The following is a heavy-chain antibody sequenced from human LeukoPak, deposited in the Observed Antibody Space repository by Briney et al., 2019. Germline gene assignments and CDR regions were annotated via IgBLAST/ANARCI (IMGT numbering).Heavy chain of an antibody. D-gene: IGHD5-12*01. CDR3: ARSYSGYDYLDY. J-gene: IGHJ4*02. CDR2: IYPGDSET. V-gene: IGHV5-51*01. Sequence: GESLKISCKGSGNSFTDYWIGWVRQMPGKGLEWMGIIYPGDSETRYSPSFQGQVTISADKSIITAYLQWSSLKASDTAMYYCARSYSGYDYLDYWGQGTLVTVSS. CDR1: GNSFTDYW.